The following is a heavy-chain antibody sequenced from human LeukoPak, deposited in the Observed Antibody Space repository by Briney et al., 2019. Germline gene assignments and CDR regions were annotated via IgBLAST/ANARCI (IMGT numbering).Heavy chain of an antibody. CDR1: GYDFSTYW. D-gene: IGHD5-24*01. CDR2: IYPGGSET. CDR3: ARASRDGYNQNFDH. Sequence: GESLKISCKGLGYDFSTYWNAWVRQRPGKGLEWMGIIYPGGSETRYDPSFQGQVTISADRSTSTAYLQWSSLRASDTAMYYCARASRDGYNQNFDHWGQGTLVTVSP. J-gene: IGHJ4*02. V-gene: IGHV5-51*01.